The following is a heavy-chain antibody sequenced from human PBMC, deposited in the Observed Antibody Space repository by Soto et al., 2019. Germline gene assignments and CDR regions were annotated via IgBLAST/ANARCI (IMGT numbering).Heavy chain of an antibody. CDR2: ISHDGSKE. CDR3: AKVVEQWLVRQGMAA. D-gene: IGHD6-19*01. CDR1: GFTFSSYG. J-gene: IGHJ6*02. V-gene: IGHV3-30-3*01. Sequence: QVQLVESGGGVVQAGRSLRLSCATSGFTFSSYGIHWVRQAPGKGLEWVAAISHDGSKEYYADSVKGRFTISRDNSNHTLYLKMNILRDEDTAVYYCAKVVEQWLVRQGMAAWGQGTTVTVPS.